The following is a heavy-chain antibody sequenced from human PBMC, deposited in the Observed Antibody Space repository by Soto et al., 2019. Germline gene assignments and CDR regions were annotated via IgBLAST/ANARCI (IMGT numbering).Heavy chain of an antibody. Sequence: SETLSLTCAVYGGSFSGYYWSWIRQPPGKGLEWIGEINHSGSTNYNPSLKSRVTISVDTSKNQSSLKLSSVTAADTAVYYCARHSSSWGWFDPWGQGTLVTVSS. CDR2: INHSGST. CDR3: ARHSSSWGWFDP. D-gene: IGHD6-13*01. CDR1: GGSFSGYY. V-gene: IGHV4-34*01. J-gene: IGHJ5*02.